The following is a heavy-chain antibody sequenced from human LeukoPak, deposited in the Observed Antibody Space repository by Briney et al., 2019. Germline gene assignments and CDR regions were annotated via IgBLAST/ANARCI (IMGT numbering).Heavy chain of an antibody. D-gene: IGHD1-26*01. CDR3: ARGMSGTSYY. CDR2: IEQDGSEK. Sequence: GGSLRLSCAASGFTFSNAWMSWVRQAPGKGLEWVANIEQDGSEKSYVDSVKGRFTISRDNAKNSLYLQMNSLRAEDTALYYCARGMSGTSYYWGQGTLVTVSS. V-gene: IGHV3-7*01. CDR1: GFTFSNAW. J-gene: IGHJ4*02.